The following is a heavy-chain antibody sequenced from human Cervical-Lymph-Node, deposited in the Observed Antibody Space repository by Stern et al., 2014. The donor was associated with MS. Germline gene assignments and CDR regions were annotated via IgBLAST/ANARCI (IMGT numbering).Heavy chain of an antibody. D-gene: IGHD3-10*01. V-gene: IGHV1-8*01. CDR3: ARGRWYYYGSGSIPY. J-gene: IGHJ4*02. CDR2: INPNSGNT. Sequence: QVQLVQSGAEEKKPGASAKVPCKASVYTFTRYDNHLVRQATVQGLAWMGWINPNSGNTGYAQKFQGRVTMTRNTSISTAYMELSSLRSEDTAVYYCARGRWYYYGSGSIPYWGQGTLVTVSS. CDR1: VYTFTRYD.